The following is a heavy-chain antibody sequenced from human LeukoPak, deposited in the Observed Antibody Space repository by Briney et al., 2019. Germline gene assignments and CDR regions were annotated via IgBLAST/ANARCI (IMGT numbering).Heavy chain of an antibody. CDR2: ISSSGSTI. CDR3: ASSYYDYVWGSYRYDFDY. Sequence: GGSLRLSCAASGFTFSDYYMSWIRQAPGKGLEWVSYISSSGSTIYYADSVKGRFTISRDNAKNSLFLQMNSLRAGDTAVYYCASSYYDYVWGSYRYDFDYWGQGTLVTVSS. CDR1: GFTFSDYY. J-gene: IGHJ4*02. V-gene: IGHV3-11*04. D-gene: IGHD3-16*02.